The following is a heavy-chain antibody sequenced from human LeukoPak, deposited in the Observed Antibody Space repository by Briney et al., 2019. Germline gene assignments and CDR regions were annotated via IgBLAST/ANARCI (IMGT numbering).Heavy chain of an antibody. D-gene: IGHD3-22*01. CDR3: ARDGSTMIVVVTTEGYGMDV. CDR1: GFTFSSYS. Sequence: GGSLRLSCAASGFTFSSYSMNWVRQAPGKGLEWVSSISSSGSYIYYADSVKGRFTISRDNSKDTLYLQMNSLRAEDTAVYYCARDGSTMIVVVTTEGYGMDVWGQGTTVTVSS. V-gene: IGHV3-21*01. CDR2: ISSSGSYI. J-gene: IGHJ6*02.